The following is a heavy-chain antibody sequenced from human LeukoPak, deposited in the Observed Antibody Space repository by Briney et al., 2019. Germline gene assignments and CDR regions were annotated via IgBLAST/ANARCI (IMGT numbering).Heavy chain of an antibody. Sequence: KPSETLSLTCTVSGGSISSYYWSWIRQPPGKGLEWIGYIYYSGSTNYNPSLKSRVTISVDTSKNQFSLKLSSVTAADTAVYYCARVVVGATYNWFDHWGQGTLVTVSS. J-gene: IGHJ5*02. CDR2: IYYSGST. D-gene: IGHD1-26*01. CDR3: ARVVVGATYNWFDH. CDR1: GGSISSYY. V-gene: IGHV4-59*01.